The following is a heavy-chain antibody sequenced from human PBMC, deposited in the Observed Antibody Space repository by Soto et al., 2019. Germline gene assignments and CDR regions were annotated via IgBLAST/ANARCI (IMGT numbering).Heavy chain of an antibody. CDR1: GFTFSGFG. CDR2: IWYDGSDK. Sequence: QVQLVESGGGVVQPGRSLRLSCAASGFTFSGFGMHWVRQAPGKGLEWVAIIWYDGSDKYYADSVKGRFTISRDSSKNTLYLQMNSLRAEDTAVYHCAFGNLSYYFDFWGQGTPVTVSS. V-gene: IGHV3-33*01. J-gene: IGHJ4*02. CDR3: AFGNLSYYFDF. D-gene: IGHD3-16*01.